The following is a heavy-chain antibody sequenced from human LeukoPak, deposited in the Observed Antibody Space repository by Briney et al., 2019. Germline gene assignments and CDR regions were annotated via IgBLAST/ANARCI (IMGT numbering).Heavy chain of an antibody. Sequence: GGPLRLSCAASGFTFSSYSMNWLRQAPGKGLEWVSSISSSSSYIYYADSVKGRFTISRDNAKNSLYLQMNSLRAEDTAVYYCARRWELLLSWFDPWGQGTLVTVSS. D-gene: IGHD1-26*01. CDR1: GFTFSSYS. CDR2: ISSSSSYI. J-gene: IGHJ5*02. V-gene: IGHV3-21*01. CDR3: ARRWELLLSWFDP.